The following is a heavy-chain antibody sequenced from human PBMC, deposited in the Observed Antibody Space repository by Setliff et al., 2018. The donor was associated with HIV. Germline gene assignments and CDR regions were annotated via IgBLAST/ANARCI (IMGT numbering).Heavy chain of an antibody. D-gene: IGHD3-10*01. J-gene: IGHJ6*01. CDR3: ASPKERYYYGSGTNVREYYGMDV. CDR1: GGSISRSTHH. CDR2: LSSKGQA. Sequence: PSETLSLTCTVSGGSISRSTHHWAWIRQPPGKGLEWIGALSSKGQAYYNPSLKSRVAISIDSSKNLFSLRLDSLTAADTAVYYCASPKERYYYGSGTNVREYYGMDVWG. V-gene: IGHV4-39*07.